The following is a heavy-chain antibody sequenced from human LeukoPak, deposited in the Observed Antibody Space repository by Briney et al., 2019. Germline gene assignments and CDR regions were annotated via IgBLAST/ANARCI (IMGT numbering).Heavy chain of an antibody. CDR1: GGSISSHY. CDR3: ARDEGWFVDH. CDR2: IYYSGST. D-gene: IGHD3-10*01. J-gene: IGHJ5*02. Sequence: SETLSLTCTVSGGSISSHYWSWIRQPPGKGLEWIGYIYYSGSTNYNPSLKSRVTISVDTSKNQFSLKLSSVTAADTAVYYCARDEGWFVDHWGQGTLVTVSS. V-gene: IGHV4-59*11.